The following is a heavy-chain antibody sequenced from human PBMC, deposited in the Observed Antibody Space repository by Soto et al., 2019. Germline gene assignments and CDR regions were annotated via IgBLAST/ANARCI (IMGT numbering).Heavy chain of an antibody. CDR2: INTYNGNT. V-gene: IGHV1-18*01. Sequence: QVQLVQSGAEVKNPGASVKVSCKASGYTFTRYGIGWARQAPGQGLEWMGWINTYNGNTNYAQNVQGRVPLTTDTSPSTASMALRSLRSNDTAIYYCAMVDVYVTPSPQHVWGQGTTVIVSS. CDR3: AMVDVYVTPSPQHV. D-gene: IGHD3-16*01. CDR1: GYTFTRYG. J-gene: IGHJ6*02.